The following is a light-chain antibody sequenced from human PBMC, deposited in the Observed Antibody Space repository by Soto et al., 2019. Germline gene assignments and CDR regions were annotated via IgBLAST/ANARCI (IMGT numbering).Light chain of an antibody. CDR1: SSDVGGYNY. CDR2: DVS. CDR3: SSYTSSSTPGVV. J-gene: IGLJ2*01. Sequence: QSALTQPASVSGSPGQSITISCTGTSSDVGGYNYVSWYQQHPGKAPKLMIYDVSTRPSGVSNRFSGSKSGNTASLTISGLQAEDEADYYSSSYTSSSTPGVVFGGGTKVTVL. V-gene: IGLV2-14*01.